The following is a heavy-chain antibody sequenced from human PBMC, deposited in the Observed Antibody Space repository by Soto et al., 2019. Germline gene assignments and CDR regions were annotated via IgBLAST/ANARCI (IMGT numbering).Heavy chain of an antibody. CDR2: ISAAGDP. CDR3: ARTDRDFYGLDV. J-gene: IGHJ6*02. Sequence: ESGGGLVQPGGSLRLSCEASGFTFRNYDMHWVRQGTGKGLEWVSGISAAGDPDYADSVEGRFTISRENAQNSFFLQMNSLRVGDTAVYYRARTDRDFYGLDVWGQGTTVIVSS. CDR1: GFTFRNYD. V-gene: IGHV3-13*05.